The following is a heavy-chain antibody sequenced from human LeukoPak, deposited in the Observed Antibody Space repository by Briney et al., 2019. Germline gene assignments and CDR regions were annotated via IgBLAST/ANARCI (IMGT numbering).Heavy chain of an antibody. CDR3: ARGPSIAARYDAFDI. Sequence: PGGSLRLSCAASGFTFSSYSMNWVRQAPGKGLEWVSSISSSGNTISYADSVKGRFTISRDNAKNSLYLQVISLRAEDTAVYYCARGPSIAARYDAFDIWGQGTMVTVSS. D-gene: IGHD6-6*01. J-gene: IGHJ3*02. CDR1: GFTFSSYS. V-gene: IGHV3-48*04. CDR2: ISSSGNTI.